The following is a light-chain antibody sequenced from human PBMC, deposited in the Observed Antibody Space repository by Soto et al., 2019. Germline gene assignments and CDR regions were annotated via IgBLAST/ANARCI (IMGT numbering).Light chain of an antibody. V-gene: IGKV3-15*01. J-gene: IGKJ1*01. Sequence: ERVMTQYPATLSVSPGERATLSRRASQSVSSNLAWYQQKPGQAPRLLIDGASTRATGIPARFSGSGSGTEFTLTISSLQSEDLAVYYCQQYNNSPGTFGQGTKVDIK. CDR1: QSVSSN. CDR2: GAS. CDR3: QQYNNSPGT.